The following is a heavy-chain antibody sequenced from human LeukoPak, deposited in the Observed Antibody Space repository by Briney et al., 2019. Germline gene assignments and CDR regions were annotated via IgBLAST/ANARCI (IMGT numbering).Heavy chain of an antibody. D-gene: IGHD3-9*01. Sequence: SVKVSCKASGGTFSSYAISWVRQAPGQGLEWMGGIIPIFGTANYAQKFQGRVTITADESTSTAYMELSSLRSEDTAVYYCARDRDDILTGSVWFDPWGQGTLDTVSS. J-gene: IGHJ5*02. CDR2: IIPIFGTA. V-gene: IGHV1-69*13. CDR3: ARDRDDILTGSVWFDP. CDR1: GGTFSSYA.